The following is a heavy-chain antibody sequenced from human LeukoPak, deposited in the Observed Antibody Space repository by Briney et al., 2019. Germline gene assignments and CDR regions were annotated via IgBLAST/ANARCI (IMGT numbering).Heavy chain of an antibody. CDR1: GFTFTSSW. J-gene: IGHJ4*02. Sequence: GGSLRLSCAASGFTFTSSWMHWVRQAPGKGLVWVSLINSDGSNRNYADSVKGRFTISRDNAKNALYLQMDSLRAEDAAVYYCARPQDGYNGFDCWGQGTRVTVSS. CDR3: ARPQDGYNGFDC. CDR2: INSDGSNR. V-gene: IGHV3-74*01. D-gene: IGHD5-24*01.